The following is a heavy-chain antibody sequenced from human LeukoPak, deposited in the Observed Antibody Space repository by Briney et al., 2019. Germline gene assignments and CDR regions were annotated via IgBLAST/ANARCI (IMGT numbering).Heavy chain of an antibody. CDR2: ISSNGGST. J-gene: IGHJ4*02. CDR3: ARGSGSFGTWGFDY. D-gene: IGHD1-26*01. CDR1: GFTFSSYA. V-gene: IGHV3-64*01. Sequence: GGSLRLSCAASGFTFSSYAMHWVRQAPGKGLEYVSAISSNGGSTYYANSVKGRFTISRDNSKNTLYVQMGSLRAEDMAVYYCARGSGSFGTWGFDYWGQGTLVTVSS.